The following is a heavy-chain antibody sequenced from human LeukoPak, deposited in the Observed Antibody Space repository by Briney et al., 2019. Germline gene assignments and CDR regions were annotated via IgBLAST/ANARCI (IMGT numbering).Heavy chain of an antibody. CDR1: GGSISSAGYY. CDR3: ARMIRGYNAFDI. J-gene: IGHJ3*02. CDR2: IYYSGST. V-gene: IGHV4-31*03. Sequence: TLSLTCTVSGGSISSAGYYWTWIRQHPGKGLEWIGYIYYSGSTSYNPSLKGRVTISVDTSKDQVSLKLSSVTAADTAVYSCARMIRGYNAFDIWGQGTVVTVSS. D-gene: IGHD2-2*02.